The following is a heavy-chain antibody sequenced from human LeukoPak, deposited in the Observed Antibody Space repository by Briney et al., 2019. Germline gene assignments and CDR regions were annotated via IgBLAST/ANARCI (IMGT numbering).Heavy chain of an antibody. J-gene: IGHJ6*04. CDR1: GGTFSSYA. CDR3: ARGFTMVRGVITDYYYGMDV. Sequence: SVKVSCKASGGTFSSYAISWVRQAPGLGLEWMGGIIPIFGTANYAQKFQGRVTITADESTSTAYMELSSLRSEDTAVYYCARGFTMVRGVITDYYYGMDVWGKGTTVTVSS. CDR2: IIPIFGTA. V-gene: IGHV1-69*13. D-gene: IGHD3-10*01.